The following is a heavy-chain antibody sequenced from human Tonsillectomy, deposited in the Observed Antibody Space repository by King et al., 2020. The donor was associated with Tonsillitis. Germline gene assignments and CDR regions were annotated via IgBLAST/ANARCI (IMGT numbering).Heavy chain of an antibody. CDR1: GFTFDDYA. D-gene: IGHD3-9*01. Sequence: VQLVESGGVVVQPGGSLRLSCAASGFTFDDYAMHWVRQAPGKGLEWVSLISWDGGSTYYADSVKGRFTISRDNSKNSLYLQMNSLRAEDTALYYCVKDRVRDDILTGFDYWGQGTLVTVSS. CDR3: VKDRVRDDILTGFDY. CDR2: ISWDGGST. J-gene: IGHJ4*02. V-gene: IGHV3-43D*03.